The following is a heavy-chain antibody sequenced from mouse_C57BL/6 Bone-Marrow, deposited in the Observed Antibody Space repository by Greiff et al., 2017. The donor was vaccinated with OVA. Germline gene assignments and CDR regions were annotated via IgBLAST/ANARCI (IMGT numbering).Heavy chain of an antibody. CDR3: AREYYYGSSWTWCAY. CDR1: GYTFTSYW. CDR2: IHPNSGST. Sequence: QVQLQQPGAELVKPGASVKLSCKASGYTFTSYWMHWVKQRPGQGLEWIGMIHPNSGSTNYNEKFKSKATLTVDKSSSTAYMQLSSLTSEDSAVYYCAREYYYGSSWTWCAYWGQGTLVTVSA. V-gene: IGHV1-64*01. J-gene: IGHJ3*01. D-gene: IGHD1-1*01.